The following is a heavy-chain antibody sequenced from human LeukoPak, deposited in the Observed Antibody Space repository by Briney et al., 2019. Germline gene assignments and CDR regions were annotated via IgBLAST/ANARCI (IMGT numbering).Heavy chain of an antibody. CDR3: ASQKLGYCSGGSCYGDAFDI. D-gene: IGHD2-15*01. CDR1: GFTFDDYA. J-gene: IGHJ3*02. V-gene: IGHV3-9*03. CDR2: ISWNSGSI. Sequence: PGRSLRLSCAASGFTFDDYAMHWVRQAPGKGLEWVSGISWNSGSIGYADSVNGRFTISRDNAKNSLYLQMNRLRAEDMALYYFASQKLGYCSGGSCYGDAFDIWGQGTMFTVSS.